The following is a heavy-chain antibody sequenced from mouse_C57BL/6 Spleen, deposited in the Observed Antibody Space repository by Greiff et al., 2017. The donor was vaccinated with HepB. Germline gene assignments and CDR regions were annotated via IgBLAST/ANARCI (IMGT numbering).Heavy chain of an antibody. Sequence: EVKLVESGGDLVKPGGSLKLSCAASGFTFSSYGMSWVRQTPDKRLEWVATISSGGSYTYYPDSVKGRFTISRDNAKNTLYLQMSSLKSEDTAMYYCARDDGYDPYYAMDYWGQGTSVTVSS. CDR3: ARDDGYDPYYAMDY. J-gene: IGHJ4*01. V-gene: IGHV5-6*01. CDR2: ISSGGSYT. CDR1: GFTFSSYG. D-gene: IGHD2-2*01.